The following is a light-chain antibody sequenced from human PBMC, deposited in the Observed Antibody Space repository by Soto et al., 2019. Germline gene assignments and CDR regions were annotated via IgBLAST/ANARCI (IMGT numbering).Light chain of an antibody. J-gene: IGLJ3*02. CDR1: SSNIGTHF. Sequence: QSVLTQPTSASGTPGQRVTISCSGSSSNIGTHFVYWYQQLPETAPKLLIYANDQRPSGVPDRFSGSKSGTSASLAISGLRSEDEADYYCAIWDSSLSGWVFGGGTKLTVL. CDR3: AIWDSSLSGWV. CDR2: AND. V-gene: IGLV1-47*01.